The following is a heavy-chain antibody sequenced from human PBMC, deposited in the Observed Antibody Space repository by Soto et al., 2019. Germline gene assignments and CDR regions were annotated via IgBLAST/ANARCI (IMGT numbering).Heavy chain of an antibody. D-gene: IGHD6-6*01. CDR1: GFTVSNNY. CDR2: IYSGGST. CDR3: AASSIAAPSSWRNWFDP. V-gene: IGHV3-66*01. Sequence: EVQLVESGGGLVQPGGSLRLSCAASGFTVSNNYMSWVRQAPGKGLEWVSVIYSGGSTYYADSVKGRFTISRDNSKNMLYLQMNSLRAEDTAVYYCAASSIAAPSSWRNWFDPWGQGTLVTVSS. J-gene: IGHJ5*02.